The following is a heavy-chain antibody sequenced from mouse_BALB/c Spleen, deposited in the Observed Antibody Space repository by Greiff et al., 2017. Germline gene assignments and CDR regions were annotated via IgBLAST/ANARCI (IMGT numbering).Heavy chain of an antibody. V-gene: IGHV2-9*02. D-gene: IGHD2-2*01. CDR3: ARGEDYGYLYAMDY. CDR1: GFSLTSYG. Sequence: QVQLKESGPGLVAPSQSLSITCTVSGFSLTSYGVHWVRQPPGKGLEWLGVIWAGGSTNYNSALMSRLSISKDNSKSQVFLKMNSLQTDDTAMYYCARGEDYGYLYAMDYWGQGTSVTVSS. J-gene: IGHJ4*01. CDR2: IWAGGST.